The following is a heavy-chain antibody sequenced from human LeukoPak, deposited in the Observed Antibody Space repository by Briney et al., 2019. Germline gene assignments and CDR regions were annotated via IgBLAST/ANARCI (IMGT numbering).Heavy chain of an antibody. D-gene: IGHD3-22*01. CDR2: ISYDGTNK. V-gene: IGHV3-30-3*01. J-gene: IGHJ3*02. CDR1: GFTFSNYA. Sequence: GRSLRLSCAASGFTFSNYAMHWVRQAPGKGLEWVAVISYDGTNKYYADSVKGRFTISRDNSKNTMYLQMNSLRAEDTAMYYCARAPMSYDSSGCGGAFDIWGQGTMVTVSS. CDR3: ARAPMSYDSSGCGGAFDI.